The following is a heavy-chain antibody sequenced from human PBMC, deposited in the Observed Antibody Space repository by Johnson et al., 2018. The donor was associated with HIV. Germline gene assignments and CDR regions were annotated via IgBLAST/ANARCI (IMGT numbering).Heavy chain of an antibody. CDR1: GFTLSKHA. Sequence: QVQLVESGGRVVQPGRSLRLSCAASGFTLSKHAMHWVRQAPGKGLEWVTVIWYDGSNKYYADSVKGRFTISRDNSKNTLYLQMNSLRAEDTAVYYCAKVRGDFWSGYYGGLNDAFDIWGQGTMVTVSS. J-gene: IGHJ3*02. D-gene: IGHD3-3*01. V-gene: IGHV3-33*06. CDR3: AKVRGDFWSGYYGGLNDAFDI. CDR2: IWYDGSNK.